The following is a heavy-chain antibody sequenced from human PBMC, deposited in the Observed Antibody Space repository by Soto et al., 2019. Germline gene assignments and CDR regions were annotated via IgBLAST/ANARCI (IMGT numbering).Heavy chain of an antibody. D-gene: IGHD6-19*01. CDR1: GFTFSSYG. V-gene: IGHV3-33*08. CDR3: VARGSGWYHW. Sequence: QVQLVESGGGVVQPGRSLRLSCAASGFTFSSYGMHWVRQAPGKGLEWVSVIGTSASITAYADSVRGRFTISRDNSKNTLYLQMNSLRAEDTAVYYCVARGSGWYHWGGQGTLVTVSS. J-gene: IGHJ4*02. CDR2: IGTSASIT.